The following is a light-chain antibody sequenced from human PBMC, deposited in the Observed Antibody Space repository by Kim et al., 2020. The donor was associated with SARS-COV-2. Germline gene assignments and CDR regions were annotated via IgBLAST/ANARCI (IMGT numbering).Light chain of an antibody. CDR2: DVS. CDR3: SSYAGSNKLI. Sequence: GQSVTISCTGTSSDVGGYNYVSWYQQQPGKAPKLMIYDVSQRPSGVPDRFSGSKSGNTASLTVSKLQDEDEADYYCSSYAGSNKLIFGGGTQLTVL. J-gene: IGLJ2*01. V-gene: IGLV2-8*01. CDR1: SSDVGGYNY.